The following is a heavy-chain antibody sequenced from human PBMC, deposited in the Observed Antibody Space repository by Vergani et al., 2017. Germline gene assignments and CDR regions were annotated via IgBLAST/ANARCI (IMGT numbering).Heavy chain of an antibody. CDR3: ARSRIYNSAGSPDY. CDR1: GAFVHSYY. Sequence: QVKLQESGPGLVKPSENLSLTCTVPGAFVHSYYWSWIRQPPGKGLEWMGYVSFRADTLYDPSVKGRMTISLNTSSNQFSLCLTSVTTADTAVYYCARSRIYNSAGSPDYGGQGTLVTASS. J-gene: IGHJ4*02. CDR2: VSFRADT. D-gene: IGHD1-26*01. V-gene: IGHV4-59*02.